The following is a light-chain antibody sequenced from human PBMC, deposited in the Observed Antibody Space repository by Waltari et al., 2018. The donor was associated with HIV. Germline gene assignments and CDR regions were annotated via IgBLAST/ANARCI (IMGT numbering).Light chain of an antibody. CDR1: RSNIGNNY. Sequence: QSVLTQPPSVSAAPGQKLTISCSGSRSNIGNNYLSWYQQLPGTAPKLRIYDNNKRPSGIPDRFSGSKSGTSATLGITGLQTGDEADYYCQAWDSSTYVVFGGGTKLTVL. CDR2: DNN. J-gene: IGLJ2*01. V-gene: IGLV1-51*01. CDR3: QAWDSSTYVV.